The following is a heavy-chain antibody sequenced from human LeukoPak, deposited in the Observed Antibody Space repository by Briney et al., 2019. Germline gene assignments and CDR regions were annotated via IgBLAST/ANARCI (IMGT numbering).Heavy chain of an antibody. V-gene: IGHV4-39*01. CDR3: ARLAIYSSGEDY. CDR1: GGSISSTSYY. J-gene: IGHJ4*02. D-gene: IGHD6-19*01. Sequence: SETPSLTCTVSGGSISSTSYYWGWIRQPPGKGLEWIGSIYYSGSTYYNPSLKSRITISVDTSKNQFSLKLSSVTAADTAVYYCARLAIYSSGEDYWGQGTLVTVSS. CDR2: IYYSGST.